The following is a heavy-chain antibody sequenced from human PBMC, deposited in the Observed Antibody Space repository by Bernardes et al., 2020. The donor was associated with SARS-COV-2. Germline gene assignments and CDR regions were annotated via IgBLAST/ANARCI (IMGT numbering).Heavy chain of an antibody. CDR2: IKQDGSEK. D-gene: IGHD3-10*01. V-gene: IGHV3-7*04. Sequence: GGSLRLSCAASGFTFSSYCMSWVRKAPGKGLEWVANIKQDGSEKYYVDSVKGRFTISRDNAKNSLYLQMNSLRAEDTAVYYCARDGLGITGTTFLWFGEHQSYYYYGMDVWGQGTTVTVSS. CDR3: ARDGLGITGTTFLWFGEHQSYYYYGMDV. J-gene: IGHJ6*02. CDR1: GFTFSSYC.